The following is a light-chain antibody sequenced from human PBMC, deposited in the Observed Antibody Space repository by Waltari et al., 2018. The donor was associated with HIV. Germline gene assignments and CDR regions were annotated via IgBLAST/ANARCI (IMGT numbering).Light chain of an antibody. V-gene: IGKV3-20*01. CDR3: QQYASTPPNT. CDR2: GTS. Sequence: EIVLTQSPGNLSLSPGERATLSCRASQSVSSSYLAWYQQKPGQAPRLLIYGTSSRATGIPDRFSGSGSGTDFTLTISRLEPEDFAVYYCQQYASTPPNTFGPGTKVDLK. J-gene: IGKJ3*01. CDR1: QSVSSSY.